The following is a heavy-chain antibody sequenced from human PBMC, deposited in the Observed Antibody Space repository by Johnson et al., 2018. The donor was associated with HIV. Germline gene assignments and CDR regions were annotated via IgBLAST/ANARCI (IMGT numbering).Heavy chain of an antibody. CDR1: GFTFSSYA. D-gene: IGHD5-18*01. J-gene: IGHJ3*02. V-gene: IGHV3-30*04. CDR3: AKDVNEWVAWIQLWAPAFDI. Sequence: QEQLVESGGGVVQPGRSLRLSCAASGFTFSSYAMHWVRQAPGKGLEWVAVISYDGSNKYYADSVKGRFTISRDNSKNTVYLQMNSLRAEDAALYYCAKDVNEWVAWIQLWAPAFDIWGQGTMVTVS. CDR2: ISYDGSNK.